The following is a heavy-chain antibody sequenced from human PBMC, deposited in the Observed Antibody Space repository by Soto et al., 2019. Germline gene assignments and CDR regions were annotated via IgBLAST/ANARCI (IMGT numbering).Heavy chain of an antibody. V-gene: IGHV1-18*01. CDR3: ARQGSSSFPYSYYYGMDV. CDR2: ISAYNGNT. J-gene: IGHJ6*02. CDR1: GYTFTSYG. D-gene: IGHD6-6*01. Sequence: QVQLVQSGAEVKKPGASVKVSCKASGYTFTSYGISWVRQAPGQGLEWMGWISAYNGNTNYAQKLQGRVTMTTDTSTSTADMELRSLRSDDTAVYYCARQGSSSFPYSYYYGMDVWGQGTTVTVSS.